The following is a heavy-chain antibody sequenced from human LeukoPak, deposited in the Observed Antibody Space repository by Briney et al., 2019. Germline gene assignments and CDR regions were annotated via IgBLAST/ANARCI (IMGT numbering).Heavy chain of an antibody. Sequence: PGGSLRLSCAASGFTVSSNYMSWVRQAPGKGLEWISGISWNSGSIGYADSVKGRFTISRDNAKNSLYLQMNSLRAEDTALYYCAKGYKEYYYYYYMDVWGKGTTVTISS. CDR2: ISWNSGSI. CDR3: AKGYKEYYYYYYMDV. V-gene: IGHV3-9*01. J-gene: IGHJ6*03. CDR1: GFTVSSNY. D-gene: IGHD5-18*01.